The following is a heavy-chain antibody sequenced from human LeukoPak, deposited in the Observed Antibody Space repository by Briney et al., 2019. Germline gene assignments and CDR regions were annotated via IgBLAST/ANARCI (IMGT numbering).Heavy chain of an antibody. V-gene: IGHV1-46*01. CDR3: AREGYCSSTSCYRIHYYMDV. CDR2: INPSGGST. CDR1: GYTFTSYY. Sequence: ASVKVSCKASGYTFTSYYMHWVRQAPGQGLEWMGIINPSGGSTSYAQKFQGRVTMTRDMSTSTVYMELSSLRSGDTAVYYCAREGYCSSTSCYRIHYYMDVWGKGTTVTVSS. D-gene: IGHD2-2*01. J-gene: IGHJ6*03.